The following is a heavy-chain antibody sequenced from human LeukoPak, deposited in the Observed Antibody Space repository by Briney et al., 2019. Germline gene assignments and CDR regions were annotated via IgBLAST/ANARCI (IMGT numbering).Heavy chain of an antibody. J-gene: IGHJ4*02. CDR3: ARGRPHGNDY. V-gene: IGHV3-74*01. Sequence: GGSLRLSCAASGFTFSSYWMNWVRQAPGKGLVWVSRIASDGSSTTYADSVKGRFSISSDNAKNTLYLQMNSLRVEDTAVYYCARGRPHGNDYWGQGTLVTVSS. D-gene: IGHD4-23*01. CDR1: GFTFSSYW. CDR2: IASDGSST.